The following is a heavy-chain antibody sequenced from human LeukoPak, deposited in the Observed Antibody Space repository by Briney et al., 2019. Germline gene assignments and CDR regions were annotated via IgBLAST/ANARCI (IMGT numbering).Heavy chain of an antibody. Sequence: GGSLRLSCAASGFTFDDHTMHWVRQGPGKGLEWVSGISWNSGSIDYADSVKGRFTISRDNAKNPLYLQMNSLRVEDTAFYYCAKDNRRHYTSGPNPDSLHWGQGALVTVSS. CDR1: GFTFDDHT. CDR3: AKDNRRHYTSGPNPDSLH. D-gene: IGHD6-19*01. J-gene: IGHJ4*02. CDR2: ISWNSGSI. V-gene: IGHV3-9*01.